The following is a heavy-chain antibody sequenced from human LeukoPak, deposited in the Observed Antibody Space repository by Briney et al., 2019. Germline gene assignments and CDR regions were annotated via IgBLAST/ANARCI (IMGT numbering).Heavy chain of an antibody. Sequence: SETLSLTCAVYGGSFSGYYWSWIRQPPGKGLEWIGEINHSGSTNYNPSLKSRVTISVDTSKNQFSLKLSSVTAADTAVYYCARSTPYDILTGYPSYYFDYWGQGTLVTVSS. D-gene: IGHD3-9*01. V-gene: IGHV4-34*01. CDR2: INHSGST. J-gene: IGHJ4*02. CDR3: ARSTPYDILTGYPSYYFDY. CDR1: GGSFSGYY.